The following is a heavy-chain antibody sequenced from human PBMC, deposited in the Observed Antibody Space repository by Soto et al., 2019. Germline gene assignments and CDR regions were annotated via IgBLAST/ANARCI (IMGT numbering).Heavy chain of an antibody. CDR3: ARERIAVAGDYYYGMDV. CDR1: GYTFTGYY. J-gene: IGHJ6*02. Sequence: ASVKVSCTASGYTFTGYYMHWVRQAPGQGLEWMGWINPNSGGTNYAQKFQGWVTMTRDTSISTAYMELSRLRSDDTAVYYCARERIAVAGDYYYGMDVWGQGTTVTVSS. D-gene: IGHD6-19*01. CDR2: INPNSGGT. V-gene: IGHV1-2*04.